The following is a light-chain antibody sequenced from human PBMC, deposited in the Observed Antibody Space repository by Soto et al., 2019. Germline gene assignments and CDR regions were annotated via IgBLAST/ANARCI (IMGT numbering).Light chain of an antibody. V-gene: IGLV7-46*01. Sequence: QAVVTQEPSLTVSPGGTVTLTCGSSTGPVTSGHYPYWFQQKLGQAPRTLIYDTSNKHSWTPARFSGSLLGGKAALTLSGAQPEDDAEYYCFLSYRGARVFGGGTQLTVL. CDR1: TGPVTSGHY. CDR3: FLSYRGARV. CDR2: DTS. J-gene: IGLJ3*02.